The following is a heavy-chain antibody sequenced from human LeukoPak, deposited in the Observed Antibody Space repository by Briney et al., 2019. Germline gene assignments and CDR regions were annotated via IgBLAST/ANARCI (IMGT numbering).Heavy chain of an antibody. J-gene: IGHJ6*02. Sequence: GGSLRLSCAASGFTFSDYYMSWIRQAPGKGLEWVSDISTSGSSIYYADSVRGRFTISRDSAKNSLYLQMNSLRAEDTAVYYCARSFYDVLTYYYGMDVWGQGTTVTVSS. CDR3: ARSFYDVLTYYYGMDV. CDR2: ISTSGSSI. CDR1: GFTFSDYY. V-gene: IGHV3-11*01. D-gene: IGHD3-9*01.